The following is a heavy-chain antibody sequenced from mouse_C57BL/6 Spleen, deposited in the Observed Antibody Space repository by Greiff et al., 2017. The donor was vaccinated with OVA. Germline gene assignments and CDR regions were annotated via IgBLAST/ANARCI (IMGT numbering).Heavy chain of an antibody. J-gene: IGHJ2*01. V-gene: IGHV1-50*01. CDR2: IDPSDSYT. Sequence: VQLQQSGAELVKPGASVKLSCKASGYTFTSYWMQWVKQRPGQGLEWIGEIDPSDSYTNYNQKFKGKATLTVDTSSSTAYMQLSSLTSEDSAVYYCARGDGYYDYFDYWGQGTTLTVSS. CDR3: ARGDGYYDYFDY. CDR1: GYTFTSYW. D-gene: IGHD2-3*01.